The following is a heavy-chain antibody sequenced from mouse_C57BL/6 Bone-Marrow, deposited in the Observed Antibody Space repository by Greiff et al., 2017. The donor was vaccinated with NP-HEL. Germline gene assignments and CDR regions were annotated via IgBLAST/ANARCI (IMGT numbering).Heavy chain of an antibody. D-gene: IGHD3-3*01. CDR1: GYAFTNYL. J-gene: IGHJ4*01. CDR2: INPGSGGT. V-gene: IGHV1-54*01. Sequence: QVQLQQSGAELVRPGTSVKVSCKASGYAFTNYLLEWVKQRPGQGLEWIGVINPGSGGTNYNEKFKGKATLTADKSSSTAYMQLSSLTSEDSAVYFCARVGEAMDYWGQGTSGTVSS. CDR3: ARVGEAMDY.